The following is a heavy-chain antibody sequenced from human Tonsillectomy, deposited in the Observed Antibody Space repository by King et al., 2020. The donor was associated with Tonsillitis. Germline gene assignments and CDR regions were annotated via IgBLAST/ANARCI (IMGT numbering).Heavy chain of an antibody. V-gene: IGHV3-66*01. Sequence: VQLVESGGGLVQPGGSLRLSCAASGFTVNNNYMSWVRQAPGKGLEWVSVIYSGGATYYADSVKGRFTISRDNSKNTVYLQMNSLRVEDTAVYYCARAYCSAGPCYSYSYYYYLDVWGKGTTLTVSS. CDR1: GFTVNNNY. CDR2: IYSGGAT. D-gene: IGHD2-15*01. J-gene: IGHJ6*03. CDR3: ARAYCSAGPCYSYSYYYYLDV.